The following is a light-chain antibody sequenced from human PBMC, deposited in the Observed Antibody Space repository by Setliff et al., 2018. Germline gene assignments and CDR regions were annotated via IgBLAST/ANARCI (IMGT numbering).Light chain of an antibody. CDR3: SSYAGNYHYV. CDR1: SSDVGGYNF. V-gene: IGLV2-11*01. J-gene: IGLJ1*01. CDR2: EVS. Sequence: QSALTQPRSVSGSPGQSVTISCTGTSSDVGGYNFVSWYQQHPGKAPQLIIFEVSRRPSGVPDRFSGSKSDNTASLTVSGLLADDEADYYCSSYAGNYHYVFGTGTKVTVL.